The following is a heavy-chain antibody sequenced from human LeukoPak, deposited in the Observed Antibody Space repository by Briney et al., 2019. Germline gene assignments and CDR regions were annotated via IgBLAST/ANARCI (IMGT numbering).Heavy chain of an antibody. Sequence: GASVKVSCKVSGDTLTELSMHWVRQAPGKGLEWMGGFDPEDGETIHAQKFQGRVTMTEDTSTDTAYMELSSLRSEDTAVYYCATVGELKRTYNYDGSGYYYGYWGQGTLVTVPS. CDR2: FDPEDGET. J-gene: IGHJ4*02. CDR1: GDTLTELS. D-gene: IGHD3-22*01. V-gene: IGHV1-24*01. CDR3: ATVGELKRTYNYDGSGYYYGY.